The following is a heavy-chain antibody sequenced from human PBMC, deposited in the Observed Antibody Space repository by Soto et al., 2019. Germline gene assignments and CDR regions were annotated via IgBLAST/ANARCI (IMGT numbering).Heavy chain of an antibody. J-gene: IGHJ5*02. V-gene: IGHV1-69*15. CDR1: GGTFSNYA. D-gene: IGHD5-12*01. CDR3: AKDGGADGYCGNWLDP. Sequence: QVHLVQSGAEVKKPGSSVNVSCKASGGTFSNYAITWVRQAPGHGLEWVGRIIPIFGTTNVAQKFQGRVTIPADESTTTADMELSGLRSDDTAVYYCAKDGGADGYCGNWLDPWGQGTLVTVSS. CDR2: IIPIFGTT.